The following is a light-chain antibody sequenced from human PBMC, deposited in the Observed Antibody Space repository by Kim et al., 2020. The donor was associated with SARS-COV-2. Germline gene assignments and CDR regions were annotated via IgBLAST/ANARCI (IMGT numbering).Light chain of an antibody. Sequence: VLTQPPSVSGAPGQRVTISCTGSSSNIGAGYDVHWYQQLPGTAPKLLIYGNSNRPSGVPDRFSGSKSGTSASLAITGLQAEDEADYYCQSYDSSLSAPYVFGTGTKVTVL. CDR3: QSYDSSLSAPYV. V-gene: IGLV1-40*01. CDR2: GNS. CDR1: SSNIGAGYD. J-gene: IGLJ1*01.